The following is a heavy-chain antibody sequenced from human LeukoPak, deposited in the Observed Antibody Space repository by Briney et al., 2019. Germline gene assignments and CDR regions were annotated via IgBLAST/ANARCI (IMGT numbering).Heavy chain of an antibody. Sequence: GKSLKISCKGSGYTFTNYWIGWVRQMPGKGLEFMGIIYPGDSDTRYSPSFQGQVTISVDKSINTAYLQWSSLKASDSAMYYCARAGYSNRWDGVDYXXXGXLXXVSS. V-gene: IGHV5-51*01. D-gene: IGHD2/OR15-2a*01. CDR1: GYTFTNYW. CDR2: IYPGDSDT. J-gene: IGHJ4*02. CDR3: ARAGYSNRWDGVDY.